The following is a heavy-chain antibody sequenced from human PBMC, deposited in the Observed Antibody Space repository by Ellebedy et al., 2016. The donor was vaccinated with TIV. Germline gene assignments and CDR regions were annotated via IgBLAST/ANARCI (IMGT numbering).Heavy chain of an antibody. CDR2: INHSGST. J-gene: IGHJ4*02. Sequence: ESLKISCAASGFIFSRYAMSWIRQPPGKGLEWIGEINHSGSTNYNPSLKSRVTISVDTSKNQFSLKLISVTAADTAVYYCARCWGSYRPLDYWGQGTLVTVSS. CDR3: ARCWGSYRPLDY. V-gene: IGHV4-34*01. CDR1: GFIFSRYA. D-gene: IGHD3-16*02.